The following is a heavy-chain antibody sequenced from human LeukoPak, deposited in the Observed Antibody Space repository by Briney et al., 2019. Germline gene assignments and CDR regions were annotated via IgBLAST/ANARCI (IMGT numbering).Heavy chain of an antibody. D-gene: IGHD4-17*01. V-gene: IGHV3-30*03. CDR3: ARGDYGDYHFDY. J-gene: IGHJ4*02. CDR1: GFTFSSYG. Sequence: PGRSLRLSCAASGFTFSSYGMHWVRQAPGKGLEWVAVISYDGSNKYYADSVKGRFTISRDNSKNTLYLQMNSLRAEDTAVYYCARGDYGDYHFDYWGQGTLVTVSS. CDR2: ISYDGSNK.